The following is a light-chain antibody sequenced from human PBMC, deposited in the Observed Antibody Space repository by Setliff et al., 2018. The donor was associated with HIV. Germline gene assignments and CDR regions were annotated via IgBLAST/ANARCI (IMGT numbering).Light chain of an antibody. CDR3: CSYAGSFYV. J-gene: IGLJ1*01. Sequence: QSALTQPASVSGSPGQSITISCTGTSSDVGSYNLVSWYQQRPGKAPKLMIYEVNKRPSGVSNRFSGSKSGNTASLTISGLQAEDEADYYCCSYAGSFYVFGTGTKV. CDR1: SSDVGSYNL. V-gene: IGLV2-23*02. CDR2: EVN.